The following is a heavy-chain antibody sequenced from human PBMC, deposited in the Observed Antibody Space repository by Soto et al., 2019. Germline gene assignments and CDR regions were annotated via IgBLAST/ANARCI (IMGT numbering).Heavy chain of an antibody. Sequence: EVQLLESGGGLVQPGESLRLSCAASGFTFSSYAMSWVRQAPGKGLEWVSAISGSGGSTYYADSVKGRFTISRDNSKNTLYLQMNSLRAEDTAVYYCAKGSYYGSGSDPYYFDYWGQGTLVTVSS. J-gene: IGHJ4*02. CDR1: GFTFSSYA. CDR2: ISGSGGST. D-gene: IGHD3-10*01. CDR3: AKGSYYGSGSDPYYFDY. V-gene: IGHV3-23*01.